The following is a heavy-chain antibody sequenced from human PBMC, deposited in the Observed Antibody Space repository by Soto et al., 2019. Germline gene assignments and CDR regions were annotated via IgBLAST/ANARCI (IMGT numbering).Heavy chain of an antibody. V-gene: IGHV4-59*02. CDR3: ASQPRERPMCHGMFFEY. Sequence: PSETLSLTCTVFGGSVSSYYWTWIRQPPGKGLEWIGYAHYSGTTNYNPSLKSRVTISVDTSKNQFSLKLSSVTAADTAVYYCASQPRERPMCHGMFFEYWGEGSLDIFCS. J-gene: IGHJ4*02. CDR2: AHYSGTT. CDR1: GGSVSSYY. D-gene: IGHD1-1*01.